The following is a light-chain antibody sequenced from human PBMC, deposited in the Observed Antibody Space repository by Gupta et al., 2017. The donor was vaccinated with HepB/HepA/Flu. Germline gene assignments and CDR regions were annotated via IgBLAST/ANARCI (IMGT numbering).Light chain of an antibody. V-gene: IGKV4-1*01. CDR2: WAS. Sequence: DIVMTQSPDSLSASLGERATINCKSSQSVLYSSISKNYLAWYQQKPGQLPRVLIYWASTRESGVPDRFSGSGSGTDFTLTISSLQAEDVAVYYCQQYNSTPYTFGEGTKLEIK. CDR1: QSVLYSSISKNY. J-gene: IGKJ2*01. CDR3: QQYNSTPYT.